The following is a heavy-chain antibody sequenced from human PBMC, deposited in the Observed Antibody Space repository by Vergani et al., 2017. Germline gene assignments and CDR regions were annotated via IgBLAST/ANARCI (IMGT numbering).Heavy chain of an antibody. V-gene: IGHV1-69*01. D-gene: IGHD6-13*01. Sequence: QVQLVQSGAEVKKPGSSVKVSCKASGGTFSSYAISWVRQAPGQGLEWMGGIIPIFGTANYAQKFQGRVTITADESTSTAYMERSSLRSEDTAVYYWAGGVYSSSWYEGQPKLNYYDYMDVWGKGTTVTVSS. J-gene: IGHJ6*03. CDR3: AGGVYSSSWYEGQPKLNYYDYMDV. CDR1: GGTFSSYA. CDR2: IIPIFGTA.